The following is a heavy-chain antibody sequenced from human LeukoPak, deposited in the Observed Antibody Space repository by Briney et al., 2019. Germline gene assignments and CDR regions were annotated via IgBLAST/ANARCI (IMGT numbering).Heavy chain of an antibody. D-gene: IGHD3-10*01. J-gene: IGHJ4*02. Sequence: PSETLSLTCAVYGGSFSGYYWSWIRQPPGKGLEWIGEINHSGSTNYNPSLKSRITISVDTSKNQFSLKLSSVTAGDTAVYYCARRTIGNVLPRYWGQGTLVTVSS. CDR1: GGSFSGYY. CDR2: INHSGST. CDR3: ARRTIGNVLPRY. V-gene: IGHV4-34*01.